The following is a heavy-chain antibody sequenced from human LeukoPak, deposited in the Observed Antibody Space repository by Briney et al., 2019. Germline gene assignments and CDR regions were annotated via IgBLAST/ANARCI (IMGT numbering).Heavy chain of an antibody. CDR2: ISSSSSYI. CDR3: ARDPLGSSGWPDY. D-gene: IGHD6-19*01. J-gene: IGHJ4*02. Sequence: GGSLRLSCAASGFTFSSYWMSWVRQAPGKGLEWVSSISSSSSYIYYADSVKGRFTISRDNAKNSVYLQMNSLRAEDTAVYYCARDPLGSSGWPDYWGQGTLVTVSS. CDR1: GFTFSSYW. V-gene: IGHV3-21*01.